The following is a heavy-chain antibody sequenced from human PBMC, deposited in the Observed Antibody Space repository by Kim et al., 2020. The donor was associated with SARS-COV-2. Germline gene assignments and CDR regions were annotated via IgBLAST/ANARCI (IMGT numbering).Heavy chain of an antibody. CDR2: ISSSGSTT. Sequence: GGSLRLSCAASGFTFSSYEMNWVRQAPGKGLEWVSYISSSGSTTYYADSVKGRFTISRDNAKNSLYLQMNSLRAEDTAVYYCARDPYNSSYNYYGMDVWGQETAVTVSS. CDR1: GFTFSSYE. CDR3: ARDPYNSSYNYYGMDV. D-gene: IGHD6-13*01. J-gene: IGHJ6*02. V-gene: IGHV3-48*03.